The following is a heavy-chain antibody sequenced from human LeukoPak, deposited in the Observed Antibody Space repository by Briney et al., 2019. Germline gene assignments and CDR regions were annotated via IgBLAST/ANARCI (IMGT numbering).Heavy chain of an antibody. J-gene: IGHJ6*02. V-gene: IGHV4-39*07. CDR2: IYYSGSS. CDR1: GDSIYSNVHY. Sequence: SETLSLTCTVSGDSIYSNVHYWAWIRQPPGKGLEWIGSIYYSGSSYDNPSLKSRVTMSIDTSKNQFSLTLTSVTAADTAVYYCGSFVVGVRGMDVWGQGTTVTVSS. CDR3: GSFVVGVRGMDV. D-gene: IGHD3-10*01.